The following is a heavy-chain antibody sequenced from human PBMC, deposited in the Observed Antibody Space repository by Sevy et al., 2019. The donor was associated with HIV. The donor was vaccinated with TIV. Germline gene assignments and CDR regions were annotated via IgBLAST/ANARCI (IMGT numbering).Heavy chain of an antibody. Sequence: SETLSLTCTVSGGSISSGGYYWSWIRQHPGKGLEWIGYIYYSGSTYYNPSLKSRVTISVDTSKNQFSLKLSSVTAADTAVYYCARADKDYDFWSGYTPTWFDPWGQGTLVNVSS. D-gene: IGHD3-3*01. J-gene: IGHJ5*02. CDR3: ARADKDYDFWSGYTPTWFDP. CDR1: GGSISSGGYY. CDR2: IYYSGST. V-gene: IGHV4-31*03.